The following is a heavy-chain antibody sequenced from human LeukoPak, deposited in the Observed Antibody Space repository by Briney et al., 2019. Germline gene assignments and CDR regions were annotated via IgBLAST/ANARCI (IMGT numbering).Heavy chain of an antibody. Sequence: SETLSLTCTVSGGSISSYYRSWIRQPPGRGLEWIGYIHYSGSTNYNPSLKSRVTISVDTSKNQFSLKLSSVTAADTAVYYCASGVRGVSGSYRTYYFDYWGQGTLVTVSS. D-gene: IGHD1-26*01. CDR1: GGSISSYY. V-gene: IGHV4-59*01. J-gene: IGHJ4*02. CDR3: ASGVRGVSGSYRTYYFDY. CDR2: IHYSGST.